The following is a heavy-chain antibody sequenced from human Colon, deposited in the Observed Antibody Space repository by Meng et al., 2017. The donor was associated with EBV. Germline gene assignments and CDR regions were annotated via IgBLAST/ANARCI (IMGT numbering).Heavy chain of an antibody. D-gene: IGHD6-13*01. CDR1: GGSISNGGYY. CDR3: AREENTSGWYYH. J-gene: IGHJ4*02. CDR2: IYYSGST. V-gene: IGHV4-30-4*01. Sequence: HVQPQESVPGLGKPSQTLALTCTVSGGSISNGGYYWSWICQPPGKGLEWIGYIYYSGSTYFNPSLKSRSFMSVDTSKNQFSLSLNSVTAADTAVYYCAREENTSGWYYHWGQGTLVTVSS.